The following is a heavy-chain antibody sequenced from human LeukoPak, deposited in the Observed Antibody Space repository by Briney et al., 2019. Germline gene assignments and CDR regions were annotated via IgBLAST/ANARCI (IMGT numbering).Heavy chain of an antibody. Sequence: GGSLRLSCAASGFPFSNYTITWVRQAPGKGLEWVSDINVSGDSTYYADSVKGRFTISRDNSKNTLYLQMNSLRAEDTAVYYCVIPRGSYGIFDYWGQGTLVPVPP. CDR3: VIPRGSYGIFDY. CDR2: INVSGDST. CDR1: GFPFSNYT. J-gene: IGHJ4*02. D-gene: IGHD5-18*01. V-gene: IGHV3-23*01.